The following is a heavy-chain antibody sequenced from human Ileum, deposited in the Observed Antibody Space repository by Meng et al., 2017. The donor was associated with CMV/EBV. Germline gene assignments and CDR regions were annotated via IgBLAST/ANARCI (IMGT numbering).Heavy chain of an antibody. CDR3: VRRAFDWLVPGGYYFDY. V-gene: IGHV4-4*02. CDR1: GSISNNSW. J-gene: IGHJ4*02. Sequence: GSISNNSWWNWVRQPPGKGLEWIGEIDHSGSTNYNPSLKSRVTMSLDKSKNQFSLKLTSVTAADTAVYYCVRRAFDWLVPGGYYFDYWGQGTLVTVSS. CDR2: IDHSGST. D-gene: IGHD3-9*01.